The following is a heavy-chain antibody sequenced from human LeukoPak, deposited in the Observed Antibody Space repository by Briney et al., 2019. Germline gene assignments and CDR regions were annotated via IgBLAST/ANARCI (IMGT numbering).Heavy chain of an antibody. CDR2: ITGNGGGT. CDR1: GLTFRSYA. V-gene: IGHV3-64D*06. CDR3: AKGSSYFYDSSDYRLDY. J-gene: IGHJ4*02. Sequence: GGSLRLSCSASGLTFRSYAMHWVRQAPGKGLECVSGITGNGGGTFYADSVKDRFTISRDNFKNTLYLQMSSLRAEDTAVYYCAKGSSYFYDSSDYRLDYWGQGTLVTVSS. D-gene: IGHD3-22*01.